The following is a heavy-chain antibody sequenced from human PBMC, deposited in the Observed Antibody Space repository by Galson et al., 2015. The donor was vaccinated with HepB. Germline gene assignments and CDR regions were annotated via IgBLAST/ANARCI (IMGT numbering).Heavy chain of an antibody. CDR2: IRYDGSNK. D-gene: IGHD3-10*01. CDR3: AKGGDTMVRGVYIPHFDY. J-gene: IGHJ4*02. Sequence: SLRLSCAASGFTFSSYGMHWVRQAPGKGLEWVAFIRYDGSNKYYADSVKGRFTISRDNSKNTLYLQMNSLRAEDTAVYYCAKGGDTMVRGVYIPHFDYWGQGTLVTVSS. CDR1: GFTFSSYG. V-gene: IGHV3-30*02.